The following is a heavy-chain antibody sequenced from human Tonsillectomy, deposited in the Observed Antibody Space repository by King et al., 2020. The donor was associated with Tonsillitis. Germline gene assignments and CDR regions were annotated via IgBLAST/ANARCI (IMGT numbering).Heavy chain of an antibody. CDR2: IYTNENT. D-gene: IGHD3-22*01. CDR1: GGSISSHF. J-gene: IGHJ3*02. V-gene: IGHV4-4*07. CDR3: AREYRGRSAYYVEGKNVDASDI. Sequence: VQLQESGPGLVKPSETLSLTCTVSGGSISSHFWSWIRQSAGKGLALIGHIYTNENTNYNPSLQSRVTLSVDTSKKQLSLRLDSVTAADTAVYYCAREYRGRSAYYVEGKNVDASDIWGQGTMVTVSS.